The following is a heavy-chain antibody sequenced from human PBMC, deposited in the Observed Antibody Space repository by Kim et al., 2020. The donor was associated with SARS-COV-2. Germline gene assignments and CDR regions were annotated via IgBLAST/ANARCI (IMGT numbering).Heavy chain of an antibody. J-gene: IGHJ3*02. CDR1: GGSISSSSYY. CDR3: ARHTYPQLADAFDI. V-gene: IGHV4-39*01. D-gene: IGHD3-16*01. CDR2: IYYSGST. Sequence: SETLSLTCTVSGGSISSSSYYWGWIRQPPGKGLEWIGSIYYSGSTYYNPSLKSRVTISVDTSKNQFSLKLSSVTAAYTAVYYCARHTYPQLADAFDIWGQGTMVTVSS.